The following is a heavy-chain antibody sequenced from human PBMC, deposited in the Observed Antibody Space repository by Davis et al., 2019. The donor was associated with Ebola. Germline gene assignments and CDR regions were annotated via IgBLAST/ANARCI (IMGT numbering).Heavy chain of an antibody. CDR2: IYYSGST. V-gene: IGHV4-61*01. Sequence: SETLSLTCTVSGGSVSSGSYYWSWIRQPPGKGLEWIGYIYYSGSTNYNPSLKSRVTISVDTSKNQFSLKLSSVTAADTAVYYCARAPLGYSNYFDYWGQGTLVTVSS. D-gene: IGHD4-11*01. J-gene: IGHJ4*02. CDR1: GGSVSSGSYY. CDR3: ARAPLGYSNYFDY.